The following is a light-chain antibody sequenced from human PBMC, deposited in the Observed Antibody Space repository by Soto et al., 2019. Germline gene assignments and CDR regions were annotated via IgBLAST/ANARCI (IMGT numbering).Light chain of an antibody. J-gene: IGKJ3*01. V-gene: IGKV3-20*01. CDR2: AS. CDR1: QSVSDMY. Sequence: EIVLTQSPGTLSLSPGERATLSCRASQSVSDMYLAWYQQKPGQAPRLLIYASNTATGIPDRFSGSGSGTDFTLTISRLEPEAFAVYYCQHYGTSSLFGPGTKVEIK. CDR3: QHYGTSSL.